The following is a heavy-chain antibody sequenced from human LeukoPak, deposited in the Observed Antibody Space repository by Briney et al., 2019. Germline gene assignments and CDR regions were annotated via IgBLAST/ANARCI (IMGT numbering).Heavy chain of an antibody. J-gene: IGHJ4*02. V-gene: IGHV3-21*01. CDR2: ISSSSSYI. CDR3: ARHRGRLLLFRGPFDY. D-gene: IGHD2-21*02. CDR1: GFTFSSYS. Sequence: GGSLRLSCAASGFTFSSYSMNWVRQAPGKGLEWVSSISSSSSYIYYADSVKGRFTISRDNAKNSLYLQINSPRDQDTAVYYCARHRGRLLLFRGPFDYWGQGTLVTVSS.